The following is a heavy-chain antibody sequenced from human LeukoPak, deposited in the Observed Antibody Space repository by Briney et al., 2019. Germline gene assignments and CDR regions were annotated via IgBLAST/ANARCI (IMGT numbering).Heavy chain of an antibody. J-gene: IGHJ3*02. CDR3: AKDSRHVEYYDFWSGYYYDAFDI. Sequence: PGGSLRLSCAASGFTFSSYGMHWVRQAPGKGLEWVAFIRYDGSNKYYADSVKGRFTISRDNSKNTLYLQMNSLRAEDTAVYYCAKDSRHVEYYDFWSGYYYDAFDIWGQGTMVTVSS. CDR1: GFTFSSYG. V-gene: IGHV3-30*02. D-gene: IGHD3-3*01. CDR2: IRYDGSNK.